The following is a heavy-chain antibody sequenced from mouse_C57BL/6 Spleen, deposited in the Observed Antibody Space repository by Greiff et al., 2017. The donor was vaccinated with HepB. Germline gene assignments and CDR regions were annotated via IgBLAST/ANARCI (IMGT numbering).Heavy chain of an antibody. J-gene: IGHJ1*03. D-gene: IGHD1-1*01. V-gene: IGHV5-6*01. CDR2: ISSGGSYT. CDR1: GFTFSSYG. Sequence: EVQGVESGGDLVKPGGSLKLSCAASGFTFSSYGMSWVRQTPDKRLEWVATISSGGSYTYYPDSVKGRFTISRDNAKNTLYLQMSSLKSEDTAMYYCARKVDYYGSSYAYWYVDVWGTGTTVTVSS. CDR3: ARKVDYYGSSYAYWYVDV.